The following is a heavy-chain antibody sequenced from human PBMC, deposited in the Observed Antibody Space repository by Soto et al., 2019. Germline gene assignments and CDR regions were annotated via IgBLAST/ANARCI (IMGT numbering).Heavy chain of an antibody. CDR3: ARRLYGDYDY. D-gene: IGHD4-17*01. Sequence: QAQLVQSGAEVKEPGASVKVSCKVSGYSFTTSGITWVRQAPGQGLEWMGWISTYNGNTNYAQKLQDRVTLTTDTSTSTAYMELRSLRSDDTAVYYCARRLYGDYDYWGQGTLVTVSS. CDR1: GYSFTTSG. CDR2: ISTYNGNT. V-gene: IGHV1-18*01. J-gene: IGHJ4*02.